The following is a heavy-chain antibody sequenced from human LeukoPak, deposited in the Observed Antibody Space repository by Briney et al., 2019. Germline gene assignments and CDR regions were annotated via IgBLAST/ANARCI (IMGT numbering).Heavy chain of an antibody. Sequence: ASVKVSCKASGGTFSSYAISWVRQAPGQGLEWMGGIIPIFGTANYAQKFQGRVTITTDESTSTAYMELSSLRSEDTAVYYCAREGSVVPAAHYYYYYGMDVWGQGTTVTVSS. D-gene: IGHD2-2*01. V-gene: IGHV1-69*05. J-gene: IGHJ6*02. CDR2: IIPIFGTA. CDR1: GGTFSSYA. CDR3: AREGSVVPAAHYYYYYGMDV.